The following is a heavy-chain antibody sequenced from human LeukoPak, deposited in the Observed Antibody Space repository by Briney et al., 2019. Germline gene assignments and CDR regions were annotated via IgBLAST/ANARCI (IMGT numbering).Heavy chain of an antibody. V-gene: IGHV1-69*01. Sequence: GSSVKVSCKASGGTFSSYAISWVRQAPGQGLEWMGGIIPIFGTANYAQKFQGRVTITADESTSTAYMELSSLRSEDTAVYYCAKAPKGSCRGGLCYSLDYWAQGTLVVVSS. CDR1: GGTFSSYA. CDR3: AKAPKGSCRGGLCYSLDY. J-gene: IGHJ4*02. CDR2: IIPIFGTA. D-gene: IGHD2-15*01.